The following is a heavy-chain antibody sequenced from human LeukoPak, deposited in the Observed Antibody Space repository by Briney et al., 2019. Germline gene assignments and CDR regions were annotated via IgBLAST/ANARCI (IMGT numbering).Heavy chain of an antibody. CDR3: ARGGYCSGGSCYLDY. Sequence: GRSLRLSCAASGFTFSSYAMHWVRQAPGKGLEWVAVISYDGSNKYYADSVKGRFTISRDNSKNTLYLQMNSLRAEDTAVYYCARGGYCSGGSCYLDYWGQGTLVTVSS. J-gene: IGHJ4*02. CDR2: ISYDGSNK. CDR1: GFTFSSYA. V-gene: IGHV3-30*04. D-gene: IGHD2-15*01.